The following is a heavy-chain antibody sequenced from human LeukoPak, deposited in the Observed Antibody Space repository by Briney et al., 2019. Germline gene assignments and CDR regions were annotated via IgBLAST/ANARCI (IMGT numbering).Heavy chain of an antibody. D-gene: IGHD2-2*01. J-gene: IGHJ5*02. CDR3: ARVSDIVVVPAAIPNPLSNWFDP. CDR1: GVSISSSLYY. CDR2: IYYSGTT. Sequence: SETLSLTCTVSGVSISSSLYYWGWIRQSPEKGLEWIGLIYYSGTTHYNPSLESRVTISVDTSKNQFSLKLSSVTAADTAVYYCARVSDIVVVPAAIPNPLSNWFDPWGQGTLVTVSS. V-gene: IGHV4-39*07.